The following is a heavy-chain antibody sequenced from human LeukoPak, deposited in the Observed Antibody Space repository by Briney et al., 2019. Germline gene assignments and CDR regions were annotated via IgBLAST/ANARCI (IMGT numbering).Heavy chain of an antibody. CDR1: GGTFSTYA. CDR2: IIPIFGTA. V-gene: IGHV1-69*13. D-gene: IGHD6-6*01. Sequence: SVKVSCKASGGTFSTYAISWVRQAPGQGLEWMGGIIPIFGTANYAQKFQGRVTITADESTSTAYMELSSLRSEDTAVYYCAREGSSSSVYFDYWGQGTLVTVSS. CDR3: AREGSSSSVYFDY. J-gene: IGHJ4*02.